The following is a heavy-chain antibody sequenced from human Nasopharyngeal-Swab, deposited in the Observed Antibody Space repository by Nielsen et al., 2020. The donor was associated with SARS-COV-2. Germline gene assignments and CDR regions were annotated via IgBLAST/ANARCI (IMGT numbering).Heavy chain of an antibody. CDR1: GGSISSYY. CDR3: ARASHYDFWSGYYRSDYYGMDV. Sequence: GSLRLSCTVSGGSISSYYWSWIRQPPGKGLEWIGYIYYSGSTNYNPSLKSRVTISVDTSKNQFSLKLSSVTAADTAVYYCARASHYDFWSGYYRSDYYGMDVWGQGTTVTVSS. V-gene: IGHV4-59*01. J-gene: IGHJ6*02. D-gene: IGHD3-3*01. CDR2: IYYSGST.